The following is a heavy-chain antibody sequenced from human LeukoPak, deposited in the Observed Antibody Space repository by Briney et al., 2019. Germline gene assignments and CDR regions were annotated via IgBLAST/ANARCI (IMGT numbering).Heavy chain of an antibody. CDR2: VSGSGGST. J-gene: IGHJ3*02. CDR1: GFTFSSYA. V-gene: IGHV3-23*01. CDR3: AKCAFGGFQVFDI. Sequence: GGSLRLSCAASGFTFSSYAMSWVRQAPGKRLEWVSAVSGSGGSTYYADSVKGRFTISRDNSKNKLYLQMNSLRAEDTAVYYCAKCAFGGFQVFDIWGQGTMVTVSS. D-gene: IGHD4-23*01.